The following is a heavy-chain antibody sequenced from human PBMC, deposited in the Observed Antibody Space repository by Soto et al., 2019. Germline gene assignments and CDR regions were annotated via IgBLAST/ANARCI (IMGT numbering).Heavy chain of an antibody. Sequence: SLRLSCAGSGFIVSSYYMSWVRQAPGKGLEWISVIYSGGSTYYADSVKGRFTISRDNSENTLYLQLNSLRAEDTAVYYCAKGITDTGGYYYYSMDVWGQGTAVTVSS. V-gene: IGHV3-53*01. J-gene: IGHJ6*02. CDR1: GFIVSSYY. CDR3: AKGITDTGGYYYYSMDV. D-gene: IGHD3-16*01. CDR2: IYSGGST.